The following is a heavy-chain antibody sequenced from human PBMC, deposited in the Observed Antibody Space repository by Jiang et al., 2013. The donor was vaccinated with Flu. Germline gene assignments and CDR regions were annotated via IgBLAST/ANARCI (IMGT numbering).Heavy chain of an antibody. CDR3: ARDSGSIAARPDFDY. J-gene: IGHJ4*02. D-gene: IGHD6-6*01. CDR1: GGTFSSYA. Sequence: KPGSSVKVSCKASGGTFSSYAISWVRQAPGQGLEWMGRIIPILGIANYAQKFQGRVTITADKSTSTAYMELSSPRSEDTAVYYCARDSGSIAARPDFDYWGQGTLVTVSS. CDR2: IIPILGIA. V-gene: IGHV1-69*04.